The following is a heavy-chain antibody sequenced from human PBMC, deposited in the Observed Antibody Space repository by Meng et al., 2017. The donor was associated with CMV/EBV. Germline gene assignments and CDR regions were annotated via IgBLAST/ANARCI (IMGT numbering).Heavy chain of an antibody. D-gene: IGHD3-10*01. CDR3: AREAITMARGVMNDAFDI. CDR1: GFTFSSYS. V-gene: IGHV3-53*01. J-gene: IGHJ3*02. Sequence: GGSLRLSCAASGFTFSSYSMNWVRQAPGKGLEWVSVTYSGGSTYYADSVKGRFTISRDNSKNTLYLQMNSLRAEDTAVYSCAREAITMARGVMNDAFDIWGQGTMVTVSS. CDR2: TYSGGST.